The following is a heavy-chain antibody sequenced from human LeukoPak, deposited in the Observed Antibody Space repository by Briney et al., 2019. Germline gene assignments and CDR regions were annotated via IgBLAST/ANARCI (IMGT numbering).Heavy chain of an antibody. Sequence: ASVKVSCKASGYTFTGYYMHWVRQAPGQGLEWMGRINPNSGGTNYAQKFQGRVTMTRDTSISTAYMELSRLRSDDTAVYYCARSRVTTIPNLDYWGQGILVTVSS. D-gene: IGHD2-21*02. CDR3: ARSRVTTIPNLDY. CDR2: INPNSGGT. J-gene: IGHJ4*02. CDR1: GYTFTGYY. V-gene: IGHV1-2*06.